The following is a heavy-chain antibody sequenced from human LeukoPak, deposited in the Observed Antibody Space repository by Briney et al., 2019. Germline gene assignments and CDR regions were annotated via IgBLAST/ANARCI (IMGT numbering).Heavy chain of an antibody. CDR3: ARDRLGIPFDP. V-gene: IGHV1-69*01. J-gene: IGHJ5*02. Sequence: GASVRVSCKASGGTFSSYAISWVRQAPGQGLEWMGGIIPIFGTANYAQKFQGRVTITADESTSTAYMELSSLRSEDTAVYYCARDRLGIPFDPWGQGTLVTVSS. D-gene: IGHD7-27*01. CDR1: GGTFSSYA. CDR2: IIPIFGTA.